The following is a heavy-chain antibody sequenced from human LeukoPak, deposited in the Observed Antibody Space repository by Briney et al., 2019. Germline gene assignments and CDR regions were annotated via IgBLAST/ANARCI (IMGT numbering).Heavy chain of an antibody. Sequence: GGSLRLSCAASGFTFSTYNMNWVRQAPGKGLEWVSSISSGSSYKYYADSVKGRFTISRDNAKNSLYLQMSNLRAEDTAVYFCARGGGLDVWGQGATVTVSS. CDR2: ISSGSSYK. V-gene: IGHV3-21*04. CDR3: ARGGGLDV. D-gene: IGHD3-16*01. J-gene: IGHJ6*02. CDR1: GFTFSTYN.